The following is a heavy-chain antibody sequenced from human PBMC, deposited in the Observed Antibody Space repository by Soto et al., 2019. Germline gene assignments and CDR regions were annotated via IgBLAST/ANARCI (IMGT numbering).Heavy chain of an antibody. CDR3: ARDGDHPAMDV. J-gene: IGHJ6*02. CDR1: GFTFSSYS. CDR2: ISSSSSYI. Sequence: GGSLRLSCAASGFTFSSYSRNWVRQAPGKGLEWVSSISSSSSYIYYADSVKGRFTISRDNAKNSLYLQMNSLRAEDTAVYYCARDGDHPAMDVWGQGTAVTVYS. D-gene: IGHD7-27*01. V-gene: IGHV3-21*01.